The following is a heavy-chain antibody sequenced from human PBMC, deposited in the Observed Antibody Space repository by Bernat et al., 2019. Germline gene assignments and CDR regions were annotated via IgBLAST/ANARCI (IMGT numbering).Heavy chain of an antibody. CDR1: GGSVSSTSYY. Sequence: QVQLQESGPGLVKPSETLSLTCTVSGGSVSSTSYYWSWIRQPPGRGLEWIGYIYYSGSTNYNSSLKSRVTMSVDTSKNQFSLRLSSVTAADTAVYYCARANTYGLSWRPIVVSQFDYWGQGTLVTVSS. V-gene: IGHV4-61*01. J-gene: IGHJ4*02. CDR2: IYYSGST. CDR3: ARANTYGLSWRPIVVSQFDY. D-gene: IGHD3-22*01.